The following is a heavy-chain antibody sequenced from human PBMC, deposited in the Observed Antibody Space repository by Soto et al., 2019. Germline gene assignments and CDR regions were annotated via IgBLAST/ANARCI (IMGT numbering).Heavy chain of an antibody. D-gene: IGHD6-6*01. Sequence: SQTLSLTCAISGDSVSSNSAAWNWIRQSPSRGLEWLGRTYYRSKWYNDYAVSVKSRITINPDTSKNQFSLQLNSVTPEDTAVYYCAREVPPSSWSPYYFDYWGQGTLVTVSS. CDR3: AREVPPSSWSPYYFDY. V-gene: IGHV6-1*01. CDR1: GDSVSSNSAA. J-gene: IGHJ4*02. CDR2: TYYRSKWYN.